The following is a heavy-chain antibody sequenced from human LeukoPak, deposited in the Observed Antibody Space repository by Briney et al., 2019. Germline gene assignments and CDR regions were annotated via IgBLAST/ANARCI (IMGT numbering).Heavy chain of an antibody. CDR1: GGSFSGYY. Sequence: PSETLSLTCAVYGGSFSGYYWSWIRQPPGKGLEWIGEINHSGSTNYNPSLKSRVTIPVDTSKNQFSLKLSSVTAADTAVYYCASRPYHFDYWGQGTLVTVSS. J-gene: IGHJ4*02. CDR3: ASRPYHFDY. V-gene: IGHV4-34*01. CDR2: INHSGST.